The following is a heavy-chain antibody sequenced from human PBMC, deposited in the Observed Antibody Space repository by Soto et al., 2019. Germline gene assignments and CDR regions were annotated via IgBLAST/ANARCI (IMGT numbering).Heavy chain of an antibody. CDR3: ANGPGRGSGWYFEGWFDP. CDR2: ISGSGGST. J-gene: IGHJ5*02. Sequence: GGSLRLSCAASGFTFSSYAMSWVRQAPGKGLEWVSAISGSGGSTYYADSVKGRFTISRDNSKNTLYLQMNSLRAEDTAVYYCANGPGRGSGWYFEGWFDPWGQGTLVTVSS. V-gene: IGHV3-23*01. CDR1: GFTFSSYA. D-gene: IGHD6-19*01.